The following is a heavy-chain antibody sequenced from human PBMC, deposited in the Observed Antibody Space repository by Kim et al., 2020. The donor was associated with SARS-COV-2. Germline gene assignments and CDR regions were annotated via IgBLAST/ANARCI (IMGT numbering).Heavy chain of an antibody. D-gene: IGHD3-9*01. CDR3: VKDIFHWQHDF. J-gene: IGHJ4*02. V-gene: IGHV3-23*01. CDR2: LGGDGAK. Sequence: GGSLRLSCAASGFIFNNNAMTWVRQAPGRGLEWVSSLGGDGAKWYAKSVKGRFTISRDKSKNTLYLQMTGLRAEDTAVYFCVKDIFHWQHDFWGQGTQVTVSS. CDR1: GFIFNNNA.